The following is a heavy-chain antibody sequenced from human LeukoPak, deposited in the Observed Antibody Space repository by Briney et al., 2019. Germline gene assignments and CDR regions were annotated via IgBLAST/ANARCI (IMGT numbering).Heavy chain of an antibody. CDR1: GFTFSSYS. CDR3: ARENNEATSSLFDY. V-gene: IGHV3-21*04. D-gene: IGHD1/OR15-1a*01. J-gene: IGHJ4*02. CDR2: ISSSSSYI. Sequence: GGSLRLSCAASGFTFSSYSMNWVRQAPGKGLEWVSSISSSSSYIYYADSVKGRFTISRDNAKNSLYLQMNSLRAEDTAVYYCARENNEATSSLFDYWGQGTLVTVSS.